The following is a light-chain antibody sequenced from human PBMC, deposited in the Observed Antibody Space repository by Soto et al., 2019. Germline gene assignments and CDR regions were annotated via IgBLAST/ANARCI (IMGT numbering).Light chain of an antibody. V-gene: IGLV7-46*01. J-gene: IGLJ1*01. CDR3: LLSYNGPYV. Sequence: QAVVTQEPSLTVSPGGTVTLTCGSSTGAVTNGHYPYWFQQKPGQAPRTLIYDTTNRHSWTPARFSGSLLGGKAALTLSGAQPEAEAEYYCLLSYNGPYVFGTGPKVTVL. CDR2: DTT. CDR1: TGAVTNGHY.